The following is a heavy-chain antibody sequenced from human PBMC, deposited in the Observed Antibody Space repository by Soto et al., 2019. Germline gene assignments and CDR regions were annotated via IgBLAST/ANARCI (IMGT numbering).Heavy chain of an antibody. D-gene: IGHD6-19*01. CDR3: ARDRGSSGWYDAFDI. J-gene: IGHJ3*02. CDR2: ISYDGRNK. V-gene: IGHV3-30*03. CDR1: GFTFSSYG. Sequence: QVQLVESGGGVVQPGRSLRLSCAASGFTFSSYGMHWVRQAPGKGLEWVAVISYDGRNKYYADSVKGRFTISRDNSKNTLILQMKSLRAEDTAVYYCARDRGSSGWYDAFDIWGQGTMVTVSS.